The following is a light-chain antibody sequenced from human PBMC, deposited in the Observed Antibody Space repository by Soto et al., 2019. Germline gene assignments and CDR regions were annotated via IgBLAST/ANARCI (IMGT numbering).Light chain of an antibody. Sequence: QSALTQPRSVSGSPGQSVTISCTGTSSDVGAYNYVSWYQQNPGKAPKLMIHDVSTRTSGVPDRFSGSKSGNTASLTISGLQAEDEAEFYCCSYAGSYSWVFGGGTKLTVL. V-gene: IGLV2-11*01. J-gene: IGLJ2*01. CDR2: DVS. CDR3: CSYAGSYSWV. CDR1: SSDVGAYNY.